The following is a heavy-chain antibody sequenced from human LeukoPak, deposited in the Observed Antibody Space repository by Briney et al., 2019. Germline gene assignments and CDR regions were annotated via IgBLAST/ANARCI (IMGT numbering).Heavy chain of an antibody. V-gene: IGHV3-21*01. CDR3: ARDDDTYYYDSSGYYYAPPLGY. D-gene: IGHD3-22*01. Sequence: PGGSLRLSCAASGFTVSSNYMSWVRQAPGKGLEWVSSISSSSSYIYYADSVKGRFTISRNNAKNSLYLQMNSLRAEDTAVYYCARDDDTYYYDSSGYYYAPPLGYWGQGTLVTVSS. J-gene: IGHJ4*02. CDR1: GFTVSSNY. CDR2: ISSSSSYI.